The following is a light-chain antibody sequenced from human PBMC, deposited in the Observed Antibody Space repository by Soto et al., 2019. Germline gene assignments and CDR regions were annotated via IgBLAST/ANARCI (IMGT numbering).Light chain of an antibody. CDR2: EVS. V-gene: IGLV2-14*01. Sequence: QSVLTQPAPVSGSPGQSITISCSGTSSDVGGYKYVSWYQQHPGKAPKLMIYEVSNRPSGVSDRFSGSKSGNTASLTISGLQAEDEADYYCCSYTSSTTYVFGTGTKVTVL. CDR3: CSYTSSTTYV. J-gene: IGLJ1*01. CDR1: SSDVGGYKY.